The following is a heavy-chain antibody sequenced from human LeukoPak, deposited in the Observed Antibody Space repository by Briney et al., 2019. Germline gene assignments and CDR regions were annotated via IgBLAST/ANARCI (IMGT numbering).Heavy chain of an antibody. CDR2: INHSGST. D-gene: IGHD2-2*01. CDR1: GGSFSGYY. J-gene: IGHJ4*02. V-gene: IGHV4-34*01. Sequence: SETLSLTCAVYGGSFSGYYWSWIRQPPGKGLEWIGEINHSGSTNYNPSLKSRVTISVDTSKNQFSLKLSSVTAADTAVYYCARHGRGTIVPKHANIDYWGQGTLVTVSS. CDR3: ARHGRGTIVPKHANIDY.